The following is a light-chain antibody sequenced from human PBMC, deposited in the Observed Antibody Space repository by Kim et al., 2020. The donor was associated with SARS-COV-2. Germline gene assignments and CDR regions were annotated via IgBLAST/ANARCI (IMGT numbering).Light chain of an antibody. J-gene: IGLJ3*02. CDR1: NIGAKR. V-gene: IGLV3-21*04. CDR2: YDS. CDR3: QVWDRTSDRG. Sequence: VAPGKTARMTCGGDNIGAKRVIWYQQKPGQAPVVVIYYDSGRPSGIPERFPGSNSGNTATLTISRVEAGDEAYYYCQVWDRTSDRGFGGGTQLTVL.